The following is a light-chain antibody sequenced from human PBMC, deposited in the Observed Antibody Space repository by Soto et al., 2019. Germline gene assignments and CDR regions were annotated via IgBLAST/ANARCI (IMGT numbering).Light chain of an antibody. CDR2: RAS. J-gene: IGKJ1*01. V-gene: IGKV3-15*01. Sequence: IVMTQSPATLSVSPGERATLSCRASQNIYSNIAWYQQRPGQAPRLLIYRASTRATGVPARFSGSRSGTEFTLTISSLQSEDFAVYYCQQYNNWPPTWTFGQGTKVDIK. CDR1: QNIYSN. CDR3: QQYNNWPPTWT.